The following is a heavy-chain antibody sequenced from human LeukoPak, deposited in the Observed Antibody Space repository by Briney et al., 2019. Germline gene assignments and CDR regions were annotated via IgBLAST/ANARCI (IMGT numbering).Heavy chain of an antibody. J-gene: IGHJ6*03. CDR3: ARGRSDRLWFGESIRNSYYYMDV. V-gene: IGHV1-2*02. D-gene: IGHD3-10*01. CDR2: INPNSGGT. Sequence: GASVKVSCKASGYTFTGYYMHWVRQAPGQGLEWMGWINPNSGGTNYAQKFQGRVTMTRDTSISTVYMELSRLRSDDTAVYYCARGRSDRLWFGESIRNSYYYMDVWGKGTTVTISS. CDR1: GYTFTGYY.